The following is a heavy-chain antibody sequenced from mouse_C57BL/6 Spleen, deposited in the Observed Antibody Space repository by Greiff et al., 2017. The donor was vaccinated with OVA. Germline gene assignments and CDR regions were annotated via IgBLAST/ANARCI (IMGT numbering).Heavy chain of an antibody. CDR1: GYTFTSYT. Sequence: QVQLQQPGTELVKPGASVKLSCKASGYTFTSYTLHWVKQRPGQGLEWIGYINPSSGYTKYNQKFKDKATLTADKSSSTAYMQLSSLTSEDSAVYYCAKSLTGLDYWGQGTTLTVSS. D-gene: IGHD4-1*01. J-gene: IGHJ2*01. V-gene: IGHV1S26*01. CDR2: INPSSGYT. CDR3: AKSLTGLDY.